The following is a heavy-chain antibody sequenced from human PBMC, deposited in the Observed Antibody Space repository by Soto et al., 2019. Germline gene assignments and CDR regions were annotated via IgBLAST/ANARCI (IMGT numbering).Heavy chain of an antibody. V-gene: IGHV4-59*11. CDR1: GGSLTDHY. J-gene: IGHJ3*02. Sequence: QVQLQESGPGLVKPSETLSLTCTVAGGSLTDHYWNWFRQSPGRGLQWIGYVYYSGATSYNPSLTSRVTMTVDTSKNQFSLKLRSVTAADTAVYFCARVNDWKSSTFDIWGQVTMVSVSS. D-gene: IGHD2-21*01. CDR2: VYYSGAT. CDR3: ARVNDWKSSTFDI.